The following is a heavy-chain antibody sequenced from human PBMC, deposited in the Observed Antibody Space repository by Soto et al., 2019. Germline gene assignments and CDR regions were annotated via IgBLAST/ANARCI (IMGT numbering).Heavy chain of an antibody. Sequence: SETLSLTCAVYGGSFSGYYWSWIRQPPGKGLEWIGEINHSGSTNYNPSLKSRVTISVDTSKNQFSLKLSSVTAADTAVYYCAREGYSTLLAAFDIWGQGTMVTVSS. CDR1: GGSFSGYY. CDR3: AREGYSTLLAAFDI. CDR2: INHSGST. D-gene: IGHD6-13*01. V-gene: IGHV4-34*01. J-gene: IGHJ3*02.